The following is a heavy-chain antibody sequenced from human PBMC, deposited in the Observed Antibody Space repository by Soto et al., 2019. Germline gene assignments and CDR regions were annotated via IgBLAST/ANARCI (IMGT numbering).Heavy chain of an antibody. Sequence: QVQLVQSGAEVKKPGASVKVSCKASGYTFTGYYMHWVRQAPGQGLEWMGWINPNSGGTNYAQKFQGRVTMTRDTSISTAYMELSRLRSDDTAVYYCASSGAAAGRDYYYGMDVWGQGTTVTVSS. CDR2: INPNSGGT. V-gene: IGHV1-2*02. CDR3: ASSGAAAGRDYYYGMDV. J-gene: IGHJ6*02. D-gene: IGHD6-13*01. CDR1: GYTFTGYY.